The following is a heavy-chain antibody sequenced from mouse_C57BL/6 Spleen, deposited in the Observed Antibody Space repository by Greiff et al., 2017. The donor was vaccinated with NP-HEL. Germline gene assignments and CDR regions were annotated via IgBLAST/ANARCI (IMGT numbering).Heavy chain of an antibody. CDR3: ARWSITTVVAPPHFDY. J-gene: IGHJ2*01. V-gene: IGHV14-2*01. D-gene: IGHD1-1*01. CDR1: GFNIKDYY. Sequence: EVQLQQSGAELVKPGASVKLSCTASGFNIKDYYMHWVKQRTEQGLEWIGRIDPEDGETKYAPKFQGKATITADTSSNTAYLQLSSLTSEDTAVYYCARWSITTVVAPPHFDYWGQGTTLTVSS. CDR2: IDPEDGET.